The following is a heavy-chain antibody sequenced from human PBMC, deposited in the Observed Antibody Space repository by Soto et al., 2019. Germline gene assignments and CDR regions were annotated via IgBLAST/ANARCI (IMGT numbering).Heavy chain of an antibody. D-gene: IGHD3-22*01. J-gene: IGHJ6*02. V-gene: IGHV4-34*01. Sequence: KTSETLCLTCAVYGGSFRCYNWIWIRQPPGKGLEWIGEINHSGSTNYNPSLKSRVTISVDTSKNQFSLKLSSVTAADTAVYYCARVRLIGMIVAYYYYGMDVWGQGTTVTVS. CDR2: INHSGST. CDR1: GGSFRCYN. CDR3: ARVRLIGMIVAYYYYGMDV.